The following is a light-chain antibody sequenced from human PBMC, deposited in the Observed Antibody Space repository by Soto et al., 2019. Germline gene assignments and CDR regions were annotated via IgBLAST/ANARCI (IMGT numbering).Light chain of an antibody. CDR3: AAWDDSLNAVV. CDR2: HNN. V-gene: IGLV1-44*01. Sequence: QSVLTQPPSASGTPGQRVTISCSGSNSNVGSNTVDWYQQLPGTAPKLLIYHNNQRPSGVPDRLSGSKSGTSASLAISGLQSEDEADYYCAAWDDSLNAVVFGGWTKLTVL. J-gene: IGLJ2*01. CDR1: NSNVGSNT.